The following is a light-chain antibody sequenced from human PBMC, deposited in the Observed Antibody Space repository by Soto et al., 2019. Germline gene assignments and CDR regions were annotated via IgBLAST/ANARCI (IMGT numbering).Light chain of an antibody. Sequence: DIQMTRSPSSLSASVVDRVTITCRASQGINNLLGWYQQGPGKAPKRLIYAASNLEGGVPSRFGGSGSGTEFTLTISSLLPEDFAPYDCLQHDTYPFTFGPGTKVDGK. CDR1: QGINNL. J-gene: IGKJ3*01. V-gene: IGKV1-17*01. CDR3: LQHDTYPFT. CDR2: AAS.